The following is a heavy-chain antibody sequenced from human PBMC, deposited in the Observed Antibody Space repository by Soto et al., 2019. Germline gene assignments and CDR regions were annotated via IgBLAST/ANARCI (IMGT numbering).Heavy chain of an antibody. CDR1: EFTVSNNY. Sequence: EVQLVESGGGLVQPGGSLRLSCAASEFTVSNNYMSWVRQAPGKGLEWVSLIYSGGATHYADSVRGRFTISRDNSKNTLYLQMNSLRGEDTAIYYCMNRPRAWGQGTVVTVSS. D-gene: IGHD6-6*01. CDR3: MNRPRA. V-gene: IGHV3-66*01. CDR2: IYSGGAT. J-gene: IGHJ5*02.